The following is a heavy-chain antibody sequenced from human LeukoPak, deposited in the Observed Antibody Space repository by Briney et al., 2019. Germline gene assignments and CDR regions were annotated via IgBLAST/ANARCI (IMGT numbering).Heavy chain of an antibody. V-gene: IGHV3-30*18. CDR3: AKGRMATISNFDY. Sequence: GGSLRLSCAASGFTFSSYGMHWVRQAPGKGLEWVAVISYDGSNKYYADSVKGRFTISRDNSKNTLYLQMNSLRAEDTAVYYCAKGRMATISNFDYWGQGTLVTVSS. CDR2: ISYDGSNK. D-gene: IGHD5-24*01. J-gene: IGHJ4*02. CDR1: GFTFSSYG.